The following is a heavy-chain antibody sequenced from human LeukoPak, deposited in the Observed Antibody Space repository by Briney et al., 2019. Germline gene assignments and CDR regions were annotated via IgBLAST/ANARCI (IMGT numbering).Heavy chain of an antibody. CDR1: GFTVSSNY. D-gene: IGHD1-26*01. Sequence: GGSLRLSCAASGFTVSSNYMSWVRQAPGKGLEWVSVIYSGGSTYYADSVKGRFTISRDNSKNTLYLQMNSLRAEDTAVYYCARDSRGSYYLDYWGQGTLVTVPS. V-gene: IGHV3-66*01. CDR3: ARDSRGSYYLDY. CDR2: IYSGGST. J-gene: IGHJ4*02.